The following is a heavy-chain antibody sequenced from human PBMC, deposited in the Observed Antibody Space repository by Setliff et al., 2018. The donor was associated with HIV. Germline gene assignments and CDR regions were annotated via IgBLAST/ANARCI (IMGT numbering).Heavy chain of an antibody. Sequence: PSETLSLTCGVSGYFISSGYYWAWIRQSPGKGLEWIGTIYHSGSTYYNPSLKSRVTISVDTSKNQFSLNLSSVTAADTAVYYCARSAYDSSGYYRGYFDYWGQGTLVTVSS. V-gene: IGHV4-38-2*01. CDR1: GYFISSGYY. J-gene: IGHJ4*02. D-gene: IGHD3-22*01. CDR2: IYHSGST. CDR3: ARSAYDSSGYYRGYFDY.